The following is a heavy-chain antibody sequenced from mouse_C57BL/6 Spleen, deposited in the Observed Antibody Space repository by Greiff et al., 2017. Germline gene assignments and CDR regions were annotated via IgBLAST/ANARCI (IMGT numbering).Heavy chain of an antibody. CDR3: ARRDDYGLAD. CDR2: IYTGSGNT. V-gene: IGHV1-76*01. CDR1: GYTFTDYY. Sequence: VQLQQSGAELVRPGASVKLSCKASGYTFTDYYINWVKQRPGQGLEWIARIYTGSGNTYYNEKFKGKATLTAEKASSTAYMQLSSLTSEDSAVYFCARRDDYGLADWGQGTLVTVSA. J-gene: IGHJ3*01. D-gene: IGHD2-4*01.